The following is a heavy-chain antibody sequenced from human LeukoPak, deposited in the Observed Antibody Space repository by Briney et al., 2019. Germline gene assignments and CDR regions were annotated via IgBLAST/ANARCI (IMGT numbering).Heavy chain of an antibody. CDR3: EKDLAYDSSARGAGYFDL. D-gene: IGHD3-22*01. CDR1: GFTFDDYA. J-gene: IGHJ2*01. V-gene: IGHV3-9*01. Sequence: PGRSLRLSCAASGFTFDDYAMHWVRQSPGKGLEWVSTISWNSGTIGYADSVKGRFTISRDNAKNSLYLQTHSLRAEDTALYYCEKDLAYDSSARGAGYFDLWGRGTLVTVSS. CDR2: ISWNSGTI.